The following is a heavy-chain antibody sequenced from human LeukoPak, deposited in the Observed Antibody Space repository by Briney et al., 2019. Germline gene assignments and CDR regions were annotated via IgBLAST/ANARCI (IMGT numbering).Heavy chain of an antibody. V-gene: IGHV3-7*01. CDR3: ARRRYSGSSQHFDY. J-gene: IGHJ4*02. D-gene: IGHD1-26*01. Sequence: GGSLRLSCAASKFTFSTYWMSWVRQAPGKGLEWVANIKQDGSEKYCADSVKGRFTISRDNAKNSLYLQMNSLRAEDTAVYYCARRRYSGSSQHFDYWGLGTLVTVSS. CDR2: IKQDGSEK. CDR1: KFTFSTYW.